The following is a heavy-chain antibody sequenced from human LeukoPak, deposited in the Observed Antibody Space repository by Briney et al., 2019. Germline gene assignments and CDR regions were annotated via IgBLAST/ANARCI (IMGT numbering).Heavy chain of an antibody. J-gene: IGHJ2*01. CDR2: INSDGSST. Sequence: GGSLRLSCAASGFTFSSYGMHWVRQVPGKGLVWVSRINSDGSSTHYADSVKGRFTISRDNAENTLFLQMNSLRADDTAVYYCAREAVTPYWYFDLWGRGTLVTVSS. D-gene: IGHD4-17*01. CDR3: AREAVTPYWYFDL. CDR1: GFTFSSYG. V-gene: IGHV3-74*01.